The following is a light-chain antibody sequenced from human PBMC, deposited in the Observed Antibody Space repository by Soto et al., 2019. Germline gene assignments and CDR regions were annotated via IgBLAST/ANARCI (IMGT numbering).Light chain of an antibody. CDR1: QSVFYSSNHKNY. V-gene: IGKV4-1*01. Sequence: DIVRTQSPDSLAVSLGERATINCKSSQSVFYSSNHKNYLAWYQQKPGQPPKLLIYWASTRESGVPDRFSGSGSGTDFTLTISSLQAEDVAVYYCQQYYDTPWTFGQGTKVEI. CDR3: QQYYDTPWT. J-gene: IGKJ1*01. CDR2: WAS.